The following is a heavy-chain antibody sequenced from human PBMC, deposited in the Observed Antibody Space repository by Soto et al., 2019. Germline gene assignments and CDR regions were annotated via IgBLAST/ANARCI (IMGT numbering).Heavy chain of an antibody. J-gene: IGHJ4*02. V-gene: IGHV3-21*01. CDR2: ISSSSSYI. Sequence: GGSLRLSCAASGFTFSSYSMNWVRQAPGKGLEWVSSISSSSSYIYYADSVKVRFTISRDNAKNSLYLQMNSLRAEDTAVYYCARVDSGTSAYYFDYWGQGTLVTVSS. CDR3: ARVDSGTSAYYFDY. CDR1: GFTFSSYS. D-gene: IGHD6-19*01.